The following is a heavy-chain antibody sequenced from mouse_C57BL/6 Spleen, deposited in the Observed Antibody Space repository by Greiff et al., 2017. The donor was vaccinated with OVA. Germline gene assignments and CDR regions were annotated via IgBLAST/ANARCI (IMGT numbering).Heavy chain of an antibody. D-gene: IGHD2-1*01. Sequence: VKLQESGPGLVAPSQSLSITCTVSGFSLTSYAISWVRQPPGKGLEWLGVIWTGGGTNYNSALKSRLSISKDNSKSQVFLKMNSLQTDDTARYYCARKIYYGNYGYFDVWGTGTTVTVSS. CDR2: IWTGGGT. CDR1: GFSLTSYA. J-gene: IGHJ1*03. CDR3: ARKIYYGNYGYFDV. V-gene: IGHV2-9-1*01.